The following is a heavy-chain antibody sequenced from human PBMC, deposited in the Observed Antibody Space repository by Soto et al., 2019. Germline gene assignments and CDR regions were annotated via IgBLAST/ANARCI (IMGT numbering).Heavy chain of an antibody. Sequence: SDTLSLTCTVSGDSINSYYWSWIRQPAGKGLEWIGRISTSGSTKYNPSLKSRVTMPIDTSKNQFSLKLSSVTAADTAVYYCARVGVAGSLEYFDYWGQGSLVTVSS. D-gene: IGHD6-19*01. CDR2: ISTSGST. J-gene: IGHJ4*02. CDR1: GDSINSYY. CDR3: ARVGVAGSLEYFDY. V-gene: IGHV4-4*07.